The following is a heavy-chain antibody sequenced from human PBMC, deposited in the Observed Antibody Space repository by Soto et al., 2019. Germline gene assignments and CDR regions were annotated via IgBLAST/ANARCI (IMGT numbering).Heavy chain of an antibody. Sequence: PSETLSLTCTVSGGSISSYYWSWIRQPPGKGLEWIGYIYYSGSTNYNPSLKSRVTISVDTSKNQFSLKLSSVTAADTAVYYCARALNWGSTPIYYYYGMDVWGQGTTATVSS. V-gene: IGHV4-59*01. J-gene: IGHJ6*02. CDR1: GGSISSYY. CDR2: IYYSGST. CDR3: ARALNWGSTPIYYYYGMDV. D-gene: IGHD7-27*01.